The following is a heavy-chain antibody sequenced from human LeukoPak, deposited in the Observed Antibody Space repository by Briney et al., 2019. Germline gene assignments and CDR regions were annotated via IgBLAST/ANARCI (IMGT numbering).Heavy chain of an antibody. Sequence: PGGSLRLSCAASGFTFPNSALPWFHQAPGKGLEWVAVISYDGTNKYYADSVKGRFTISRDNSKNTLSLQMNSLRAEDTALYYCARGFVLGAAKNYFDYWGQGALVTVSS. CDR1: GFTFPNSA. CDR3: ARGFVLGAAKNYFDY. J-gene: IGHJ4*02. V-gene: IGHV3-30-3*01. D-gene: IGHD2-21*02. CDR2: ISYDGTNK.